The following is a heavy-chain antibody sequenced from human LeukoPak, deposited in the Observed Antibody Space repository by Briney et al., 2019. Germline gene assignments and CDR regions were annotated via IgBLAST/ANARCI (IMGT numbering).Heavy chain of an antibody. CDR2: INHSGST. J-gene: IGHJ4*02. CDR3: AEIAAGGTLFDY. Sequence: NPSETLSLTCTVYGGSFRAYYWSWIRQPPGKGLEWIGEINHSGSTNYNPSLASRVTISVDTSKNQFSLKLSSVTAADTAVYYCAEIAAGGTLFDYWGRGTLVTVSS. CDR1: GGSFRAYY. V-gene: IGHV4-34*01. D-gene: IGHD6-13*01.